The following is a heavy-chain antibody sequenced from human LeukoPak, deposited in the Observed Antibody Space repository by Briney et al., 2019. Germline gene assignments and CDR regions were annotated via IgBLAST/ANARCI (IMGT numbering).Heavy chain of an antibody. J-gene: IGHJ4*02. CDR1: GGPISSYY. Sequence: SETLSLTCTVSGGPISSYYWSWIRQPPGKGLEWIGYIYYSGSTNYNPSLKSRVTISVDTSKNQFSLKLSSVTAADTAVYYCARDGGEYYFDYWGQGTLVTVSS. D-gene: IGHD2/OR15-2a*01. CDR2: IYYSGST. CDR3: ARDGGEYYFDY. V-gene: IGHV4-59*01.